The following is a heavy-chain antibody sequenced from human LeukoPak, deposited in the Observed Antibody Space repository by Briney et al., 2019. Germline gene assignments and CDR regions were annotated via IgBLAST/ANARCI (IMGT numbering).Heavy chain of an antibody. CDR2: IIPILGIA. V-gene: IGHV1-69*02. Sequence: SVKVSCKASGGTFSSYTISWVRQAPRQGLEWMGRIIPILGIANYAQKFQGRVTITADKSTSTAYMELSSLRSEDTAVYYCARAGSSGWSHYDAFDIWGQGTMVTVSS. CDR3: ARAGSSGWSHYDAFDI. J-gene: IGHJ3*02. CDR1: GGTFSSYT. D-gene: IGHD6-19*01.